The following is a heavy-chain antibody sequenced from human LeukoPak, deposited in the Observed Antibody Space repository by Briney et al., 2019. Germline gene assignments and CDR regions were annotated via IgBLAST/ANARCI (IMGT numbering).Heavy chain of an antibody. J-gene: IGHJ4*02. V-gene: IGHV3-21*01. CDR1: EFTFSNCS. Sequence: PGGSLRLSCTASEFTFSNCSMNWVRQAPGKGLEWVSSISSRGSFINYADSVKGRFTISRDNANNSLYLQMNSLRVGDTAVYYCAKDWRWEVDNWASDYWAREPWSPSPQ. CDR3: AKDWRWEVDNWASDY. CDR2: ISSRGSFI. D-gene: IGHD1-20*01.